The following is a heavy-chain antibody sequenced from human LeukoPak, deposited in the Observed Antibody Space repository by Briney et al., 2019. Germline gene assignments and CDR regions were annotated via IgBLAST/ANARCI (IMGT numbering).Heavy chain of an antibody. CDR2: IKSKTDGGTT. CDR3: TTGAPIRNYYGMDV. D-gene: IGHD3-9*01. CDR1: GFTFSNDW. J-gene: IGHJ6*02. Sequence: PGGSLRLSCAASGFTFSNDWMSWVRQAPGKGLEWVGRIKSKTDGGTTDYAAPVKGRFTISRDDSKNTLYLQMNSLKTEDTAVYYCTTGAPIRNYYGMDVWGQGTTVTVSS. V-gene: IGHV3-15*01.